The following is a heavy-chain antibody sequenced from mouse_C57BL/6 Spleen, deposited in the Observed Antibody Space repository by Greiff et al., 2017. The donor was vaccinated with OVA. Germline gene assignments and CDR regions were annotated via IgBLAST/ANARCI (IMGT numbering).Heavy chain of an antibody. J-gene: IGHJ2*01. Sequence: VQLQQPGAELVKPGASVKMSCKASGYTFTSYWITWVKQRPGQGLEWIGDIYPGSGSTNYNEKFKRKATMTVDTSYSTAYMQLIILTSEDSAVYYCAINCDYFYYWGQGTTLTVSS. D-gene: IGHD4-1*01. CDR2: IYPGSGST. CDR1: GYTFTSYW. V-gene: IGHV1-55*01. CDR3: AINCDYFYY.